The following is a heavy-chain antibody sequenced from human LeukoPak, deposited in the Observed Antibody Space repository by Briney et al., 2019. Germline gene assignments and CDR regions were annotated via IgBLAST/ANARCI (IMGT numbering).Heavy chain of an antibody. J-gene: IGHJ4*02. Sequence: VASVTVSCKASGYTFTNYGISWVRQAPGQGLQWMGWISAKDGNTKYAEKLQGRGTMTTDTSTNTAYVELRSLRSDDTDVYYCARDRQDYYDSSGYFDNWGQGTLVTVSS. CDR2: ISAKDGNT. V-gene: IGHV1-18*01. D-gene: IGHD3-22*01. CDR3: ARDRQDYYDSSGYFDN. CDR1: GYTFTNYG.